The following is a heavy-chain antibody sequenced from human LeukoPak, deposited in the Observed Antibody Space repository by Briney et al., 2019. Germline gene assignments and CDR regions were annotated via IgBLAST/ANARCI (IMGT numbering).Heavy chain of an antibody. D-gene: IGHD3-9*01. CDR1: GYTLTELS. Sequence: ASVKVSCKVSGYTLTELSMHWVQQAPGKGLEWMGGFDPEDGETIYAQKFQGRVTMTEDTSTDTAYMELSSLRSEDTAVYYCATEPFDFPARQFDYWGQGTLVTVSS. CDR2: FDPEDGET. CDR3: ATEPFDFPARQFDY. J-gene: IGHJ4*02. V-gene: IGHV1-24*01.